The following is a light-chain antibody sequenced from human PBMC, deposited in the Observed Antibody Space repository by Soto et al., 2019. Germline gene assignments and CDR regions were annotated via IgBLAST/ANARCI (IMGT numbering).Light chain of an antibody. CDR1: QSVSSSY. Sequence: EIVLTQSPGTLSLSPGERATLSCRASQSVSSSYLAWYQQKPGQAPRLLIYGASSRATGIPDRFSGSGSGTEFTLTISSLQSEDFAVYYCQQYQNWPPITFGQGTRLEIE. CDR3: QQYQNWPPIT. J-gene: IGKJ5*01. V-gene: IGKV3-20*01. CDR2: GAS.